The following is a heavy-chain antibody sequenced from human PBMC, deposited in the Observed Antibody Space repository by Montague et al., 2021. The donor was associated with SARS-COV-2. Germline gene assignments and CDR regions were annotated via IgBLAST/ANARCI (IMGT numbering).Heavy chain of an antibody. D-gene: IGHD4-17*01. CDR3: ARDAKDYGEGFDY. V-gene: IGHV3-33*01. J-gene: IGHJ4*02. Sequence: SLRLSWAASGFTFSSYGMHWVRQAPGKGLEWVAVIWYDGSNKYYADSVKGRFTISRDNSKNTLYLQMNSLRAEDTAVYYCARDAKDYGEGFDYWGQGTLVTVSS. CDR1: GFTFSSYG. CDR2: IWYDGSNK.